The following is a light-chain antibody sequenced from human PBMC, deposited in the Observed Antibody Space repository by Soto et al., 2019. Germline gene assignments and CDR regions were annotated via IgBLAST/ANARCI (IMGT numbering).Light chain of an antibody. CDR2: ATS. Sequence: IQMTQSASSLSASVGDRVTMTCRASQGIRKDLAWYQQKPGKAPKLLIYATSSLQSGVPSRFSGSGSGTEFTLTISSLQPDDFATYYCQHYNRYSEAFGQGTKVDIK. J-gene: IGKJ1*01. CDR1: QGIRKD. CDR3: QHYNRYSEA. V-gene: IGKV1-16*01.